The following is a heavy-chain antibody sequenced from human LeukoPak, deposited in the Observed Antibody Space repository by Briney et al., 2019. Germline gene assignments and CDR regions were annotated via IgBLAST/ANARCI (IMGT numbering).Heavy chain of an antibody. CDR2: ISYDGNNK. Sequence: GRSLRLSCAASGFTFDSYGMHWVRQAPGKGLEWVAVISYDGNNKYYANSVKGRFTISRDNSKNTLYLQMNSLRAEGTAVYYCTRERDLSLYYFDYWGQGTLVTVSS. V-gene: IGHV3-30*05. J-gene: IGHJ4*02. CDR3: TRERDLSLYYFDY. CDR1: GFTFDSYG.